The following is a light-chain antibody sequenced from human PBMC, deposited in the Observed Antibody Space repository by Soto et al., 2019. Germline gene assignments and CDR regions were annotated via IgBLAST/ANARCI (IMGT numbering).Light chain of an antibody. V-gene: IGKV3-15*01. CDR1: QSVGSS. CDR2: GAS. J-gene: IGKJ1*01. CDR3: QHYHSWHRT. Sequence: EIVMTQSPPTLSVSPGERATLSCRASQSVGSSLAWYQHKPGQAPRRLISGASARATGIPARFSGSGSGTDFTLTIISLQPEEFAVYYCQHYHSWHRTFGQGTKVEIK.